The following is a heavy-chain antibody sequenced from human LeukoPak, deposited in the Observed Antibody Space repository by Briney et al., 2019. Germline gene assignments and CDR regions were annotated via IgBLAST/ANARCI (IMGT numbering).Heavy chain of an antibody. V-gene: IGHV1-18*01. CDR1: GYTFTSYG. CDR3: ARERDGYCRY. CDR2: ISAYNGNT. Sequence: ASVKVSCKASGYTFTSYGISWVRQAPGQGLECMGWISAYNGNTNYAQKLQGRVTITTDTSTSTAYMELRSLKSDDTAVYYCARERDGYCRYWGQGTLVTVSS. J-gene: IGHJ4*02. D-gene: IGHD5-12*01.